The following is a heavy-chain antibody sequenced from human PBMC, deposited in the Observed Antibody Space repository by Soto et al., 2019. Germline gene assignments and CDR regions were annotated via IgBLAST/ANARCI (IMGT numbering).Heavy chain of an antibody. CDR1: GFTVSSNY. CDR2: IYSGGST. V-gene: IGHV3-53*02. CDR3: ASEGDV. Sequence: EVQLVETGGGLIQPGGSLRLSCAASGFTVSSNYMSWVRQAPGKGREWVSVIYSGGSTYYADSVKGRFTIARDNSKNTLDIQVNSLRAEDTAVYYCASEGDVWGQGTTVTVCS. J-gene: IGHJ6*02.